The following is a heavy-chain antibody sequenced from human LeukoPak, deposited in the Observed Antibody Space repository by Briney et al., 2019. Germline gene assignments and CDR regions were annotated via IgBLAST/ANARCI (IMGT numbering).Heavy chain of an antibody. J-gene: IGHJ5*02. D-gene: IGHD1-26*01. CDR3: STHEGIVGAP. CDR1: GLTFSHAW. V-gene: IGHV3-15*01. CDR2: IKGRSDSGTT. Sequence: GGSLRLSCAASGLTFSHAWMSWVRQAPGKGLEWVGRIKGRSDSGTTDYAASVKGRFTISRDDSKKTVYLQMNSLKTEDTGVYYCSTHEGIVGAPWGPGTLVTVSS.